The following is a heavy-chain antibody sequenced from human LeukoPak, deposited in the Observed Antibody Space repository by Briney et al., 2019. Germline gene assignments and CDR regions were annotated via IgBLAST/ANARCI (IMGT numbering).Heavy chain of an antibody. CDR3: AREKSAFDY. V-gene: IGHV4-39*07. CDR2: IYYSGGT. CDR1: GGSISSSSYY. Sequence: DPSETLSLTCTVSGGSISSSSYYWGWIRQPPGKGLEWIGSIYYSGGTYYNPSLKSRVTISVDTSKNQFSLKLSSVTAADTAVYYCAREKSAFDYWGQGTLVTVSS. J-gene: IGHJ4*02.